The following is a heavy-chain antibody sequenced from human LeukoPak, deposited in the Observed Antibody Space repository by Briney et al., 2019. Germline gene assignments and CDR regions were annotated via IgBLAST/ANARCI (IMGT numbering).Heavy chain of an antibody. Sequence: ASVKVSCKASGYTFTSYDINWVRQATGQGLEWMGWMNPNSGDTAYAQKFQDRVTITRNTSISTAYMELSSLRAEDTAVYYCARELREHGVFDIWGQGTMVTVSS. CDR3: ARELREHGVFDI. V-gene: IGHV1-8*03. D-gene: IGHD1-26*01. J-gene: IGHJ3*02. CDR1: GYTFTSYD. CDR2: MNPNSGDT.